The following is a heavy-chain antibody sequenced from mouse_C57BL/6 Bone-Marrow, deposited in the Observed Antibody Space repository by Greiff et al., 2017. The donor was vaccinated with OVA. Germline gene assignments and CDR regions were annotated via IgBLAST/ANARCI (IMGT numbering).Heavy chain of an antibody. J-gene: IGHJ1*03. CDR2: IRSKSNNYAT. V-gene: IGHV10-1*01. Sequence: EVQLVESGGGLVQPKGSLKLSCAASGFSFNTYAMNWVRQAPGKGLEWVARIRSKSNNYATYYADSVKDRFTISRDDSESMLYLQMNNLKTEDTAMYYCVRPSYYYGSSHWYFDVWGTGTTVTVSS. D-gene: IGHD1-1*01. CDR1: GFSFNTYA. CDR3: VRPSYYYGSSHWYFDV.